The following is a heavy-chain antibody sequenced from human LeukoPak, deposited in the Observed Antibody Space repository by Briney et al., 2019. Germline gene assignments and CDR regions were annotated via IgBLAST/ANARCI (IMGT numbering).Heavy chain of an antibody. J-gene: IGHJ4*02. CDR3: ARHNYYGSGSYYNPDYFDY. V-gene: IGHV4-59*08. D-gene: IGHD3-10*01. Sequence: SETLSLTCTVSGGSISSYYWSWIRQPPGKGLEWIGYIYYSGSTNYNPSLKSRVTISVDTSKNQFSLKLSSVTAADTAVYYCARHNYYGSGSYYNPDYFDYWGQGTLVTVSS. CDR1: GGSISSYY. CDR2: IYYSGST.